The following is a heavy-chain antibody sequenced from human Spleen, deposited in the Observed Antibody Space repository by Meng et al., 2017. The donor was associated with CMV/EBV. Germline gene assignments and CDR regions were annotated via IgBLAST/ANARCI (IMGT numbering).Heavy chain of an antibody. V-gene: IGHV3-21*01. D-gene: IGHD3-3*01. Sequence: GESLKISCAASGFTFSSHGMHWVRQAAGKGLEWVSSIGRISSYIYYADSVKGRFTISRDNAKNSLYLQMNSLRADDTAVYYCARAMSIFGVVIPSFVGMDVWGQGTTVTVSS. CDR3: ARAMSIFGVVIPSFVGMDV. J-gene: IGHJ6*02. CDR2: IGRISSYI. CDR1: GFTFSSHG.